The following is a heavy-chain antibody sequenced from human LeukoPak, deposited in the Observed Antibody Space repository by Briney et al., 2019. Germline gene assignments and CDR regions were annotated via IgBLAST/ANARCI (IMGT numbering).Heavy chain of an antibody. J-gene: IGHJ4*02. CDR1: GGSINSYY. D-gene: IGHD1-26*01. CDR3: ASSSFRATHFDY. V-gene: IGHV4-59*12. Sequence: SETLSLTCSVSGGSINSYYWSWIRQPPGKGLEWIGYIYYSGGASYNPSLKSRVTISVDRSKNQFSLKLSSVTAADTAVYYCASSSFRATHFDYWGQGTLVTVSS. CDR2: IYYSGGA.